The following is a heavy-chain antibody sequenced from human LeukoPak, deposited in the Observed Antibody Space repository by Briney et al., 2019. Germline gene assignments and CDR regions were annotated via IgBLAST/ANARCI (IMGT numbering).Heavy chain of an antibody. CDR3: ARDVLYDYVWGNHYYGMDV. Sequence: PGGSLRLSCAASGFTFSSYSMNWVRQAPGKGLEWVSSISNSSSYIYYADSVKGRFTISRDNAKNSLYLQMNSLRAEDTAVYYCARDVLYDYVWGNHYYGMDVWGQGTTVTVSS. CDR1: GFTFSSYS. D-gene: IGHD3-16*01. CDR2: ISNSSSYI. V-gene: IGHV3-21*01. J-gene: IGHJ6*02.